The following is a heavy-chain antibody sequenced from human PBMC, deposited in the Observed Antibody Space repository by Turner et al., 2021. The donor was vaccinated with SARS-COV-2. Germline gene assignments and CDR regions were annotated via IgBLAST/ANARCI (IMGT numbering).Heavy chain of an antibody. V-gene: IGHV1-24*01. CDR2: LDPEDGET. Sequence: QVPLVQSGAEVKKPGASVKVSCKVSGYTLTELSMHWVRQAPGKGFEWMGVLDPEDGETIYAQKVQGRFTMTEDKSTDTAYMELSSLRSEDTAVYYCATANMIFGVVTSYYYYYGMDVWGQGTTVTVSS. J-gene: IGHJ6*02. D-gene: IGHD3-3*01. CDR1: GYTLTELS. CDR3: ATANMIFGVVTSYYYYYGMDV.